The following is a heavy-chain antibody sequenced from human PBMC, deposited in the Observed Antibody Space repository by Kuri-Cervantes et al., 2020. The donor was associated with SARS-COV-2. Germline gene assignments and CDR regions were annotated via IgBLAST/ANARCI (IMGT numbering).Heavy chain of an antibody. CDR2: ISGSGGSA. V-gene: IGHV3-23*01. J-gene: IGHJ3*02. CDR3: AKDRDRGSNYDAFDI. Sequence: LSLTCAVSGFTVSTNYMSWVRQAPGKGLEWVSAISGSGGSAYYADSVKGRFTISRDNSKNTLYLQMNSLRAEDTAVYYCAKDRDRGSNYDAFDIWGQGTMVTVSS. D-gene: IGHD1-26*01. CDR1: GFTVSTNY.